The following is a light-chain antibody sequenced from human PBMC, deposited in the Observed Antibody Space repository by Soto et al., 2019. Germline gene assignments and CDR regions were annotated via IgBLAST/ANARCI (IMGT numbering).Light chain of an antibody. J-gene: IGKJ1*01. CDR2: GAS. V-gene: IGKV3-20*01. Sequence: EIVLTQSPGTLSLSPWERATLSCMASQSVSSSYLAWYQQKPGQAPRPLIYGASNRANGIPDRFSGSGSGTDFTLTSSRLSPEDFAVYYGQQDGSSPWTFGQGIKVEIK. CDR3: QQDGSSPWT. CDR1: QSVSSSY.